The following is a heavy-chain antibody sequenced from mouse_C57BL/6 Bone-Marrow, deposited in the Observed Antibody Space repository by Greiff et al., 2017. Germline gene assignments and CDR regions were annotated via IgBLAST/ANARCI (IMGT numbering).Heavy chain of an antibody. Sequence: QVQLKESGAELVRPGASVKLSCKASGYTFTSYGISWVKQRTGQGLEWIGEIYPSSGNTYYNEKFKGKATLTADKSSSTAYMELRSLTSEASAVLFCARSEASDWGQGTSVTVSS. CDR2: IYPSSGNT. CDR1: GYTFTSYG. CDR3: ARSEASD. V-gene: IGHV1-81*01. D-gene: IGHD6-1*01. J-gene: IGHJ4*01.